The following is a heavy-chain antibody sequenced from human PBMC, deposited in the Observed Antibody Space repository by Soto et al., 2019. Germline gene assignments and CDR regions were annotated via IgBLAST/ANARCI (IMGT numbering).Heavy chain of an antibody. V-gene: IGHV3-30*18. CDR3: AKEGGLRAYISSSYYFDY. CDR2: ISYDGSNT. J-gene: IGHJ4*02. Sequence: PGGSLRLSCAASGFTFSSYGMHWVRQAPGKGLEWVAIISYDGSNTYYADYVKGRFTISRDNSKNTLYLQMNSLRAEDTSVYYCAKEGGLRAYISSSYYFDYWGQGTLVTVSS. CDR1: GFTFSSYG. D-gene: IGHD3-16*01.